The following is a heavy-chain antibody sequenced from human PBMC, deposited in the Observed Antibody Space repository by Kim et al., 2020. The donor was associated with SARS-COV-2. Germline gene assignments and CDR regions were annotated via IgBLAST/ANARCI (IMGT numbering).Heavy chain of an antibody. CDR2: IYYSGST. Sequence: SETLSLTCTVSGGSISSGGYYWSWIRQHPGKGLEWIGYIYYSGSTYYNPSLKSRFTISVDTSKNQFSRKLGSVTAADTAVYYCARVGGFSRLDYWGQGTLVTVSS. CDR1: GGSISSGGYY. J-gene: IGHJ4*02. V-gene: IGHV4-31*03. CDR3: ARVGGFSRLDY. D-gene: IGHD6-13*01.